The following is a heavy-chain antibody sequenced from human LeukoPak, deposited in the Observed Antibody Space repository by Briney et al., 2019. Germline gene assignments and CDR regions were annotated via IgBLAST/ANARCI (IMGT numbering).Heavy chain of an antibody. D-gene: IGHD4-17*01. CDR3: ARDTNYGDYVIDY. CDR1: GFTFSSYS. J-gene: IGHJ4*02. Sequence: GGSLRLSCAASGFTFSSYSMNWVRQAPGKGLEWVSSISSSSSYVYYADSVKGRFTISRDNAKNSLYLQMNSLRAEDTAVYYCARDTNYGDYVIDYWGQGTLVTVYS. CDR2: ISSSSSYV. V-gene: IGHV3-21*01.